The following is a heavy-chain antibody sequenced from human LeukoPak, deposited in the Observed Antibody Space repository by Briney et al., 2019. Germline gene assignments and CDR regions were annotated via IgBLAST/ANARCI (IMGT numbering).Heavy chain of an antibody. J-gene: IGHJ4*02. D-gene: IGHD3-9*01. CDR1: GYTFTGYY. V-gene: IGHV1-2*02. CDR2: INPNSGGT. CDR3: ARGGPYDILTGSLDY. Sequence: APVKVSCKASGYTFTGYYMHWVRQAPGQGLEWMGWINPNSGGTNYAQKFQGRVTMTRDTSISTAYMELSRLRSDDTAVYYCARGGPYDILTGSLDYWNQGTLVTVSS.